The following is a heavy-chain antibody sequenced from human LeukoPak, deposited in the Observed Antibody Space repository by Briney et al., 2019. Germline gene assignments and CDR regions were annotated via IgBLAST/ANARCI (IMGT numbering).Heavy chain of an antibody. V-gene: IGHV4-59*08. CDR3: ARRGYCSGTSCYSFDF. J-gene: IGHJ4*02. Sequence: SETLSLTCTVSGGSISSYYWSWIRQPPGKGLEWIGYIYYSGSTNYNPSLKSRVTISVDTSKNQFSLKLSSVTAADTAVYYCARRGYCSGTSCYSFDFWGQGTLVIVPP. CDR2: IYYSGST. D-gene: IGHD2-2*01. CDR1: GGSISSYY.